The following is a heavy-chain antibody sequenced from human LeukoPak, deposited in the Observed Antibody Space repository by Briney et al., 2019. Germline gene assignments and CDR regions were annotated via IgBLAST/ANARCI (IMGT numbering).Heavy chain of an antibody. J-gene: IGHJ4*02. V-gene: IGHV3-66*01. CDR1: GFTVSSNY. CDR3: ASGLDYGGLDY. D-gene: IGHD4-23*01. Sequence: GGSLRLSCAASGFTVSSNYMSWVHQAPGKGLEWVSIIYSGGSTSYADSVKGRFTISRDNSKNTLYLQMNSLRAEDTAVYYCASGLDYGGLDYWGQGTLVTVSS. CDR2: IYSGGST.